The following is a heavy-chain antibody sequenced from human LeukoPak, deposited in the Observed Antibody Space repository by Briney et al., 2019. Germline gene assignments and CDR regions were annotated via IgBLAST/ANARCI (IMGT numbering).Heavy chain of an antibody. Sequence: GASVKVSCKASGYALTSYGVSWVRQAPGQGLEWMGWISAYNGNTNYAQKLQGRVTMTTDTSTSTAYMELRSLRSDDTAVYYCARDRDIVVVPAATENNWFDPWGQGTLVTVSS. CDR2: ISAYNGNT. V-gene: IGHV1-18*01. D-gene: IGHD2-2*01. J-gene: IGHJ5*02. CDR3: ARDRDIVVVPAATENNWFDP. CDR1: GYALTSYG.